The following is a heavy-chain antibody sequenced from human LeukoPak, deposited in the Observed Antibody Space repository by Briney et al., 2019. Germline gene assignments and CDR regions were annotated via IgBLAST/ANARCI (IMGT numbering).Heavy chain of an antibody. CDR1: GGTFSSYA. V-gene: IGHV1-69*05. CDR2: IIPIFGTA. D-gene: IGHD6-19*01. CDR3: ARGGGSGWPFDY. Sequence: SVKVSCKASGGTFSSYAISWVLQAPGQGLEWMGRIIPIFGTANYAQKFQGRITITTDESTSTAYMELSSLRSEDTAVYYCARGGGSGWPFDYWGQGTLVTVSS. J-gene: IGHJ4*02.